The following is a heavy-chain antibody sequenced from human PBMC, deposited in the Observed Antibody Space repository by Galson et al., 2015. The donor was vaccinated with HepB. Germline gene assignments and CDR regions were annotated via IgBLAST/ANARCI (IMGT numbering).Heavy chain of an antibody. Sequence: SLRLSCAASGFTFSSYAMHWVRQAPGKGLDWVAVISYDGSNKYYADSVKGRFTISRDNSKNTLYLQMNSLRAEDTAVYYCASGTEYYGSSWYLRAFDIWGQGTMVTVSS. CDR1: GFTFSSYA. V-gene: IGHV3-30*04. CDR2: ISYDGSNK. J-gene: IGHJ3*02. D-gene: IGHD6-13*01. CDR3: ASGTEYYGSSWYLRAFDI.